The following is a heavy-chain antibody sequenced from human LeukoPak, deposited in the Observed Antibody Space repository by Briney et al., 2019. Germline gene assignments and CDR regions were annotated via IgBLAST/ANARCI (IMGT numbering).Heavy chain of an antibody. J-gene: IGHJ4*02. CDR1: GYSISSGYY. V-gene: IGHV4-38-2*02. D-gene: IGHD6-19*01. CDR2: IYHSGST. CDR3: ARQQWLESGYFAY. Sequence: SETLSLTCTVSGYSISSGYYWGWIRQPPGKGLEWIGSIYHSGSTYYNPSLKSRVTISVDTSKNPFSLKLSSVTAADTAVYYCARQQWLESGYFAYWGQGILVTVSS.